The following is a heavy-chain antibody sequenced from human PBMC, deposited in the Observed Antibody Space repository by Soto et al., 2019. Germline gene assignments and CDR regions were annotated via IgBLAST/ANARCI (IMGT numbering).Heavy chain of an antibody. D-gene: IGHD6-19*01. V-gene: IGHV4-59*01. CDR1: GGSISSYY. CDR2: IYNSGNT. J-gene: IGHJ4*01. Sequence: QVQLQESGPGLVKLSETLSLTCTVSGGSISSYYWSWIRQPPGEGLERIGYIYNSGNTNYNPSLKSRVTISVETSKTQFSLNLSSVTAADTAVYDCASVGVGWPGQPCYFDFWGHGTLVTVSS. CDR3: ASVGVGWPGQPCYFDF.